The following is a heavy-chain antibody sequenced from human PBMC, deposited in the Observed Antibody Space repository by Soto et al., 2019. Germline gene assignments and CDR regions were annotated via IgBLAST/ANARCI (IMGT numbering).Heavy chain of an antibody. CDR1: GFTFSNYG. Sequence: LRLSCAASGFTFSNYGMHWVRQAPGKGLEWVAVISYDGSNKYYADSVKGRFTISRDNSKNTLYLQMNSLRAEDTAVYYCAKDLGSGSYLFDAFDIWGQGTMVTVSS. CDR2: ISYDGSNK. V-gene: IGHV3-30*18. CDR3: AKDLGSGSYLFDAFDI. D-gene: IGHD1-26*01. J-gene: IGHJ3*02.